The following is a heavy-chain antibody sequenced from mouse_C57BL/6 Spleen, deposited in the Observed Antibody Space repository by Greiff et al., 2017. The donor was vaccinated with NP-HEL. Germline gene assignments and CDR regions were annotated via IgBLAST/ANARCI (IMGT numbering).Heavy chain of an antibody. V-gene: IGHV3-1*01. CDR2: ISYSGST. J-gene: IGHJ2*01. D-gene: IGHD2-3*01. CDR3: ARGGGGYSYFDY. Sequence: EVQLVESGPGMVKPSQSLSLTCTVTGYSITSGYDWHWIRHFPGNKLEWMGYISYSGSTNYNPSLKSRISITHDTSKNHFFLKLNSVTTEDTATYYCARGGGGYSYFDYWGQGTTLTVSS. CDR1: GYSITSGYD.